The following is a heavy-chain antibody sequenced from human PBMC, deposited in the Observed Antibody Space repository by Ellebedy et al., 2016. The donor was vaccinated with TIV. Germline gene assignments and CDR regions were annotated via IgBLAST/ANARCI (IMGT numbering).Heavy chain of an antibody. CDR2: IYSGGST. V-gene: IGHV3-53*01. CDR1: GFSFSNFW. J-gene: IGHJ4*02. Sequence: PGGSLRLSCAAWGFSFSNFWMSWVRQAPGKGLEWVSVIYSGGSTYYADSVKGRFTISRDNSKNTLYLQMNSLRAEDTAVYYCARDGNYWGQGTLVTVSS. D-gene: IGHD2-15*01. CDR3: ARDGNY.